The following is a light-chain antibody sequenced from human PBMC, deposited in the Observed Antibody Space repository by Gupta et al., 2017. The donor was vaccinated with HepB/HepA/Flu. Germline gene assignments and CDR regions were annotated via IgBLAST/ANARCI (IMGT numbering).Light chain of an antibody. V-gene: IGKV1-5*03. J-gene: IGKJ4*01. CDR2: KAS. CDR1: QSMSSW. Sequence: DIQLTQSPSTLSASVVDRVTITRRASQSMSSWLAWYQQTPGKAPNLLIYKASSLESGVPSRFSGSGSGTEFTLTISSLQPDDFAIYYCQQYSTSPLTFGGGTKVEIK. CDR3: QQYSTSPLT.